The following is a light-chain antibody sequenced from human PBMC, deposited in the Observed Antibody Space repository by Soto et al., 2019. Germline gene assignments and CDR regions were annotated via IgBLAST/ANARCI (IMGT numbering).Light chain of an antibody. CDR1: QTIGTW. CDR3: LQYDSLWT. J-gene: IGKJ1*01. Sequence: IQMTQSPSTLSASVGDSVTITCRACQTIGTWLAWYQQKPGKAPDLLIYKASYLEPGVPSRFSGSGSGTEFTLTISSLQPDDFATYYCLQYDSLWTFGRGTKVEIK. V-gene: IGKV1-5*03. CDR2: KAS.